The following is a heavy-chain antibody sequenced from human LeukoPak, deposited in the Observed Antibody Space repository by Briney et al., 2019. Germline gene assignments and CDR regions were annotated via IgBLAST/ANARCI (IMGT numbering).Heavy chain of an antibody. Sequence: GGSLRLSCAASGFTFSSYAMSWVRQAPGKGLEWVSAISGSGGSTYHADSVKGRFTISRDNSKNTLYLQMNSLRAEDTAVYYCAKDLRITIFGVPWFDPWGQGTLVTVSS. J-gene: IGHJ5*02. D-gene: IGHD3-3*01. CDR3: AKDLRITIFGVPWFDP. CDR1: GFTFSSYA. CDR2: ISGSGGST. V-gene: IGHV3-23*01.